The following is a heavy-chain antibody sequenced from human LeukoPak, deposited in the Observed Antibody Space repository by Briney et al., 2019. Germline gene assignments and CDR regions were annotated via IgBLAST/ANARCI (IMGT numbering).Heavy chain of an antibody. J-gene: IGHJ6*03. CDR1: GYTFTSYA. CDR2: INTNTGNP. V-gene: IGHV7-4-1*02. Sequence: ASVKVSCKASGYTFTSYAMNWVRQAPGQGLEWMGWINTNTGNPTYAQGFTGRFVFSLDTSVSTAYLQISSLKAEDTAVYYCAKNTADSSSWPYYYYYMDVWGKGTTVTVSS. D-gene: IGHD6-13*01. CDR3: AKNTADSSSWPYYYYYMDV.